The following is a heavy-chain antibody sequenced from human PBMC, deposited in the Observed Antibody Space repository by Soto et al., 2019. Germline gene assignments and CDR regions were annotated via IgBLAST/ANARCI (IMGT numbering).Heavy chain of an antibody. D-gene: IGHD5-12*01. V-gene: IGHV1-2*02. J-gene: IGHJ4*02. CDR3: ANIMAGYDTYDY. Sequence: ASVKVSCKASGYTFTGYYMHWVRQAPGQGLEWMGWINPNSGGTNYAQKFQGRVTMTRDTSISTAYMELSRLRSDDTAVYYCANIMAGYDTYDYWGQGTLVTVSS. CDR2: INPNSGGT. CDR1: GYTFTGYY.